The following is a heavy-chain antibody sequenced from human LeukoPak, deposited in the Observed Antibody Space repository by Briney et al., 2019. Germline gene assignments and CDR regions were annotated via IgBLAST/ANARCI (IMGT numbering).Heavy chain of an antibody. Sequence: SETLSLTCTVSGGSISSYYWSWIRQPLGKGLEWIGYIYYSGSTNYNPSLKSRVTISVDTSKNQFSLKLSSVTAADTAVYYCARSPYGSGSYNYWGQGTLVTVSS. CDR2: IYYSGST. D-gene: IGHD3-10*01. CDR1: GGSISSYY. V-gene: IGHV4-59*01. J-gene: IGHJ4*02. CDR3: ARSPYGSGSYNY.